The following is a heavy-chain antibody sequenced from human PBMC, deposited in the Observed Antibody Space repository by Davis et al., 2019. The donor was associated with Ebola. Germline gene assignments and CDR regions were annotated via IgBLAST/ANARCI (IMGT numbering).Heavy chain of an antibody. J-gene: IGHJ6*02. CDR3: ARVTQLGYCSSTSCYRYYYYGMDV. D-gene: IGHD2-2*02. Sequence: GGSLRLSCAASGFTSSSYSMNWVRQAPGKGLEWVSSISSSSSYIYYADSVKGRFTISRDNAKNSLYLQMNSLRAEDTAVYYCARVTQLGYCSSTSCYRYYYYGMDVWGQGTTVTVSS. CDR2: ISSSSSYI. V-gene: IGHV3-21*01. CDR1: GFTSSSYS.